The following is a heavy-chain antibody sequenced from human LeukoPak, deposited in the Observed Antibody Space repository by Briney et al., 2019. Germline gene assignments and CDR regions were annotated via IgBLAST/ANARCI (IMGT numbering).Heavy chain of an antibody. J-gene: IGHJ4*02. Sequence: ASVKVSCKASGGTFSSYAISWVRQAPGQGIEWMGGIIPIFGTANYAQKFQGRVTMTRDTSISTAYMELSRLRSDDTAVYYCARDFGELPEGYFDYWGQGTLVTVSS. CDR3: ARDFGELPEGYFDY. CDR2: IIPIFGTA. D-gene: IGHD3-10*01. V-gene: IGHV1-69*05. CDR1: GGTFSSYA.